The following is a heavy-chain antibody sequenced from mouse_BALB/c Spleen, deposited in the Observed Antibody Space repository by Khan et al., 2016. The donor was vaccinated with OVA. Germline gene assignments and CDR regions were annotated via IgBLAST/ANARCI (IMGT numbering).Heavy chain of an antibody. V-gene: IGHV1-53*01. Sequence: VQLQQSGTELVKPGASVKLSCKASGYTFISYYMYWVKQRPGQGLEWIGEINPSNGDTNFNEKFKSKATLTVDKSSSTAYMQLSSLTSEDSAVXYCTRSGYGSFAYWGQGTLVTGSA. CDR1: GYTFISYY. J-gene: IGHJ3*01. CDR2: INPSNGDT. CDR3: TRSGYGSFAY. D-gene: IGHD2-2*01.